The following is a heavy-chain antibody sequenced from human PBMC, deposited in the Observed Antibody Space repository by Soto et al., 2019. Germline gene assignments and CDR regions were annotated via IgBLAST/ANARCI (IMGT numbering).Heavy chain of an antibody. V-gene: IGHV3-23*01. J-gene: IGHJ4*02. CDR1: GFTFSSYA. CDR2: MSGSGGST. CDR3: AKFSVYDILPGSTGYFDY. D-gene: IGHD3-9*01. Sequence: PGGSLRLSCAASGFTFSSYAMSWVRQAPGKGLEWVSAMSGSGGSTYYADSVKGRFTISRDNSKNTLYLQMNSLRAEATAVYYCAKFSVYDILPGSTGYFDYWGQGTLVTVSS.